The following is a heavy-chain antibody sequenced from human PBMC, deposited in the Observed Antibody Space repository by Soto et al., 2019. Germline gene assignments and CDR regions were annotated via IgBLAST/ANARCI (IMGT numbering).Heavy chain of an antibody. J-gene: IGHJ4*02. Sequence: QVQLVESGGGVVQPGRSLRLSCAASGFSFSNCGMHWVRQAPGKGLEWVAAISSDGSDKYYSESVKGRFTISRDNSKNTLFLQMNSLRVVDTAVYYCVKGSEVARQELDYWGQGTLVTVSS. CDR1: GFSFSNCG. V-gene: IGHV3-30*18. CDR2: ISSDGSDK. D-gene: IGHD2-15*01. CDR3: VKGSEVARQELDY.